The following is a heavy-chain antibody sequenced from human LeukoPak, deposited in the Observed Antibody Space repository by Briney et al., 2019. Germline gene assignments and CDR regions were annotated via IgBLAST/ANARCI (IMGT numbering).Heavy chain of an antibody. CDR3: ARGSYSSSWKTFDY. J-gene: IGHJ4*02. CDR1: GFTFSSYG. CDR2: ISYDGSIN. Sequence: GGSLRLSCAASGFTFSSYGMHWVRQAPGKGLEWVVVISYDGSINDYADSVKGRFTISRDNSKNTLYLQMNSLRADDTAMYYCARGSYSSSWKTFDYWGQGTLVTVSS. D-gene: IGHD6-13*01. V-gene: IGHV3-30*03.